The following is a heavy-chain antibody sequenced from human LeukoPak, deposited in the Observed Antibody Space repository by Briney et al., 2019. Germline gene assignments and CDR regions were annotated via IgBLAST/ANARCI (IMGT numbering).Heavy chain of an antibody. J-gene: IGHJ4*02. CDR1: GGSISSSSYY. V-gene: IGHV4-39*07. CDR2: IYYSGST. D-gene: IGHD7-27*01. Sequence: PSETLSLTCTVSGGSISSSSYYWGWIRQPPGKGLEWIGSIYYSGSTYYNPSLKSRVTISVDTSKNQFSLKLSSVTAADTAVYYCASHALGLELGILRGPIYWGQGTLVTVSS. CDR3: ASHALGLELGILRGPIY.